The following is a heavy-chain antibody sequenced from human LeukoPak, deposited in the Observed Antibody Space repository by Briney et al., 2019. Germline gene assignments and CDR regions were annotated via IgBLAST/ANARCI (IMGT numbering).Heavy chain of an antibody. CDR3: ARGDDSSGQGW. Sequence: SETLSLTCTVSGGSISGYYWSWIRQPAGKGLEWIGRIHTSGRTNYNPSLKSRVTMSVDTSKNQFSLKLSSLTAADTAVYYCARGDDSSGQGWWGLGTLVTVFS. V-gene: IGHV4-4*07. CDR1: GGSISGYY. J-gene: IGHJ4*02. CDR2: IHTSGRT. D-gene: IGHD3-22*01.